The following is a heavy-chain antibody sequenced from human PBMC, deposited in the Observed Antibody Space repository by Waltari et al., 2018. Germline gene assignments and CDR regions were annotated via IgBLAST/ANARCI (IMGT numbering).Heavy chain of an antibody. V-gene: IGHV4-59*01. CDR2: IYYSGST. Sequence: QVQLQESGPGLVKPSETLSLTCTVSGGSISSYYWSWIREPPGKGLEWIGYIYYSGSTTYHPSLNGRVPISVHTSKNQFSLKLSSVTAADTAVYYCTRGPQKYPAGPYVDYWGQGTLVTVSS. CDR1: GGSISSYY. D-gene: IGHD2-2*01. J-gene: IGHJ4*02. CDR3: TRGPQKYPAGPYVDY.